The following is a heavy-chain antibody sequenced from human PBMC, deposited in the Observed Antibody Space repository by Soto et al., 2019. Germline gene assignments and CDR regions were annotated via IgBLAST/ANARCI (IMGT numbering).Heavy chain of an antibody. V-gene: IGHV3-30*18. D-gene: IGHD1-26*01. CDR2: ISYDGSNK. CDR1: GFTFSSYG. Sequence: GSLLLSCAASGFTFSSYGMHGVRQAPGKGLEWVAVISYDGSNKYYADSVKGRFTISRDNSKNTLYLQMNSLRAEDTAVYYCAKDDTYSGSSDSNYGMDVWGQGTTVTVSS. J-gene: IGHJ6*02. CDR3: AKDDTYSGSSDSNYGMDV.